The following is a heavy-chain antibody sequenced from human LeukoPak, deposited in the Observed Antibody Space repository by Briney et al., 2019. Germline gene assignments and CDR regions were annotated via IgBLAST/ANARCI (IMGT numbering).Heavy chain of an antibody. Sequence: PGGSLRLSCAASGFTFSNAWMSWVRQAPGKGLEWVGRIKSKTDGGTTDYAAPVKGRFTISRDDSKNTLYLQMNSLRAEDTAVYYCARDVSCSSTSCYGYGMDVWGQGTTVTVSS. V-gene: IGHV3-15*01. D-gene: IGHD2-2*01. CDR3: ARDVSCSSTSCYGYGMDV. CDR2: IKSKTDGGTT. CDR1: GFTFSNAW. J-gene: IGHJ6*02.